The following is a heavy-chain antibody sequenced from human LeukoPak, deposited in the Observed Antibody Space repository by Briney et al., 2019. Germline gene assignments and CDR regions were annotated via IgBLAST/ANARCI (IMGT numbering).Heavy chain of an antibody. CDR1: GFTFSAYN. CDR2: IHITSDWI. Sequence: GGSLRLSCAASGFTFSAYNMNWVRQAPGKGLEWVSSIHITSDWIYYADSVKGRFTISRDNAKNSLYLQMNSLRAEDTAVYYCARGSGAFDIWGQGTMVTVSS. V-gene: IGHV3-21*01. J-gene: IGHJ3*02. CDR3: ARGSGAFDI.